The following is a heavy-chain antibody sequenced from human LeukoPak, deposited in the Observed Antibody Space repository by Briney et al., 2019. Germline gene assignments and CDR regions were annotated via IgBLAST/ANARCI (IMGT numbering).Heavy chain of an antibody. J-gene: IGHJ4*02. Sequence: PGGSLRLSCAASGFTFSRYWMSWVRQAPGKGLEWVANIKQDGGEKYYVDSVKGRFTISRDNGKNSLYLQMNSLRAEDTAVYYCEREGGQLSGSFDYWGQGTLVTVSS. CDR3: EREGGQLSGSFDY. V-gene: IGHV3-7*01. CDR2: IKQDGGEK. D-gene: IGHD2-15*01. CDR1: GFTFSRYW.